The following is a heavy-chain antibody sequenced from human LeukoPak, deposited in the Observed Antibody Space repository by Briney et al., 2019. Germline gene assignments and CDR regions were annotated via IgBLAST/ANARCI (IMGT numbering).Heavy chain of an antibody. CDR1: RGSISRGVYY. CDR3: ARDNCSGGSCVDEY. CDR2: IYYSGST. J-gene: IGHJ4*02. Sequence: PSQTLSLTCTVSRGSISRGVYYWSWIRHPPGNCLEWIWYIYYSGSTYYNPSLKSRVTISVDTSKNQFSLKLSSVTAADTAVCYCARDNCSGGSCVDEYWGQGTLVSVSS. V-gene: IGHV4-30-4*01. D-gene: IGHD2-15*01.